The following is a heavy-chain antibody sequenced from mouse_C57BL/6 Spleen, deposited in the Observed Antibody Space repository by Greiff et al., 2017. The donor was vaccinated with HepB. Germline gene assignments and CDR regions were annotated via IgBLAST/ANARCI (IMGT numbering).Heavy chain of an antibody. CDR3: ARARVLYAMDY. V-gene: IGHV5-17*01. CDR1: GFTFSDYG. J-gene: IGHJ4*01. CDR2: ISSGSSTI. Sequence: EVKRVESGGGLVKPGGSLKLSCAASGFTFSDYGMHWVRQAPEKGLEWVAYISSGSSTIYYADTVKGRFTISRDNAKNTLFLQMTSLRSEDTAMYYCARARVLYAMDYWGQGTSVTVSS.